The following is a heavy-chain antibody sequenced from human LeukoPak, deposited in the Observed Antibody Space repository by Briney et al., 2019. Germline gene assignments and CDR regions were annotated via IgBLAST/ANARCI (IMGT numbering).Heavy chain of an antibody. Sequence: PGGSLRLSCAASGFTFDDYGMSWVRQAPGKGLEWVSGINWNGGSTGYADSVKGRFTISRDNAKNSLYLQMNSLRAEDTALYYCARDGVTGTTRWFDPWGQGTLVTVSS. CDR2: INWNGGST. V-gene: IGHV3-20*04. CDR1: GFTFDDYG. CDR3: ARDGVTGTTRWFDP. D-gene: IGHD1-7*01. J-gene: IGHJ5*02.